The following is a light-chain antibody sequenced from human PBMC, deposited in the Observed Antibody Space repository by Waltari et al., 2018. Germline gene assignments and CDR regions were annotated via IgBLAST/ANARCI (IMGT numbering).Light chain of an antibody. J-gene: IGLJ2*01. CDR1: WSNIGAGSD. V-gene: IGLV1-40*01. Sequence: QSVLTQPPSVSGAPGQRVTISCTGSWSNIGAGSDVHWYQQRPGKAPTLLVYGVNTRPPGVPDRFFGSKSGTSASLAIPGLQPEDEADYYCQSYDTKVGVVFGGGSKLTVL. CDR2: GVN. CDR3: QSYDTKVGVV.